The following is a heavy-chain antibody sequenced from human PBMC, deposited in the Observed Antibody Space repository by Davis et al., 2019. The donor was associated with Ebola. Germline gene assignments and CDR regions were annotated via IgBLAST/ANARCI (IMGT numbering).Heavy chain of an antibody. J-gene: IGHJ4*02. CDR1: GFTFRDYY. Sequence: GESLKISCATSGFTFRDYYMSWIRQAPGKGLEWISYVGGGGDHISYGDSVEGRFTVSRDNAKNSLYLQMSSLRDEDTAVYYCTSGASCPHWGQGTLVTVSS. V-gene: IGHV3-11*04. CDR2: VGGGGDHI. CDR3: TSGASCPH. D-gene: IGHD2-2*01.